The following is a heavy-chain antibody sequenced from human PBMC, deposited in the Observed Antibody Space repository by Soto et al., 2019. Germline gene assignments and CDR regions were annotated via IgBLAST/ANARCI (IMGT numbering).Heavy chain of an antibody. J-gene: IGHJ3*02. CDR3: ATQFGELFPDAFDI. Sequence: GGSLRLSCAASGFTFSSYAMSWVRQAPGKGLEWVAIISYDGSIKYYADSVKGRFTISRDNSKNTLYLQMNSLRAEDTAVYYCATQFGELFPDAFDIWGQGTMVTVSS. V-gene: IGHV3-30-3*01. CDR2: ISYDGSIK. CDR1: GFTFSSYA. D-gene: IGHD3-10*01.